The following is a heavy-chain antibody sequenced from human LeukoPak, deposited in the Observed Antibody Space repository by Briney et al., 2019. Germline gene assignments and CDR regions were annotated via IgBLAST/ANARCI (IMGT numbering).Heavy chain of an antibody. CDR2: IYSGGST. V-gene: IGHV3-66*02. D-gene: IGHD2-2*01. CDR1: GFTVSSNY. J-gene: IGHJ4*02. CDR3: ARDRYCSSTSCYAVGSDFDY. Sequence: GGSLRLSCAASGFTVSSNYMSWVRQAPGKGLEWVSVIYSGGSTYYADSVKGRFTISRDNSKNTLYLQMNSLRAEDTAVYYCARDRYCSSTSCYAVGSDFDYWGQGTLVTVSS.